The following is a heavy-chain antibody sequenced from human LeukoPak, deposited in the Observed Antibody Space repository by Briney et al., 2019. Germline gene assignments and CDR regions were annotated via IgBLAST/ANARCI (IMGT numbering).Heavy chain of an antibody. D-gene: IGHD6-19*01. J-gene: IGHJ6*03. CDR1: GFTFSSYW. CDR2: IKSDGSST. V-gene: IGHV3-74*01. Sequence: GSLRLSCAASGFTFSSYWMHWVRQAPGKGLVWVSRIKSDGSSTSYADSVKCRFTTSRDNAKNTLYLQMNSLRAEDTAVYYCARDHLSSGSSPDYYYYYYMDVWGKGTTVTFSS. CDR3: ARDHLSSGSSPDYYYYYYMDV.